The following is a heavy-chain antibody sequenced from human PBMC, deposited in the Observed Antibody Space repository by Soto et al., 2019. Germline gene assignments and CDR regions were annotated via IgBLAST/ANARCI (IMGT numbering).Heavy chain of an antibody. Sequence: EVQLLGSGGGLVQPGGSLRLSCAASGFSIRTYGVTWVRQAPGKGLEWVSGFSGYDGPTHYSDSVKGRFTISRDNSKNTAYLLTGNLRVGATGAYYFTRWNASADYWGQAALVTVSS. V-gene: IGHV3-23*01. J-gene: IGHJ4*02. CDR1: GFSIRTYG. CDR2: FSGYDGPT. CDR3: TRWNASADY. D-gene: IGHD1-1*01.